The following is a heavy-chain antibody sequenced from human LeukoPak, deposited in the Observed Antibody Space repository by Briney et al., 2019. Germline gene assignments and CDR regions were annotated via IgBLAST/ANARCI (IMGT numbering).Heavy chain of an antibody. CDR3: AKDRVGFYYDSSGYYYTGFDY. V-gene: IGHV3-30*02. CDR2: IRYDGSNK. CDR1: GFTFSSYG. Sequence: GGSLRLSCAASGFTFSSYGMHWVRQAPGKGLEWVAFIRYDGSNKYYADSVKGRFTISRDNSQNTLYLQMNSLRAEDTAVYYCAKDRVGFYYDSSGYYYTGFDYWGQGTLVTVSS. D-gene: IGHD3-22*01. J-gene: IGHJ4*02.